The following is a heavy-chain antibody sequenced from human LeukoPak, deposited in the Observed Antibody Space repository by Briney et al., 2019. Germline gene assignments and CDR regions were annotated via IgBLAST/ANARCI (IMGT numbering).Heavy chain of an antibody. CDR2: INPDESEK. D-gene: IGHD4-11*01. CDR1: GLSLSTSW. CDR3: VRDLHYSRLDY. V-gene: IGHV3-7*01. J-gene: IGHJ4*02. Sequence: PRGSLRLSCAVSGLSLSTSWMDWVRQAPGKGREWVASINPDESEKYSAGSVKGRFTISRDNAENSLFLQMENLRVEDTAFYYCVRDLHYSRLDYWGQGMLVAVSS.